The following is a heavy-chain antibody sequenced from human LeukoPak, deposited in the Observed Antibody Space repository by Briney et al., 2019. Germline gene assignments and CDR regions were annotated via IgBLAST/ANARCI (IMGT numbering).Heavy chain of an antibody. CDR3: TKDSFGAVRDS. V-gene: IGHV4-39*07. D-gene: IGHD1-26*01. J-gene: IGHJ5*02. CDR2: IYYNGRS. Sequence: SETLSLTCTVCGDSMIDNNFYWGWTRQSPQKGLEWIASIYYNGRSLYNPSLRSRVTISLDAPKNQIFLKLSSVTAADTAVYYCTKDSFGAVRDSWGRGILVTVSS. CDR1: GDSMIDNNFY.